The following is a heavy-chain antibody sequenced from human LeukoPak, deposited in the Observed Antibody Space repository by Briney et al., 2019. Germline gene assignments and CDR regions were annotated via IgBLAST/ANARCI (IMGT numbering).Heavy chain of an antibody. D-gene: IGHD3-3*01. CDR3: ARGVGYYDFWSGSVIGVVLNWFDP. V-gene: IGHV4-30-4*01. CDR1: GGSISSGDYY. CDR2: IYYSGST. Sequence: SETLSLTCTVSGGSISSGDYYWSWIRQPPGKGLEWIGYIYYSGSTYYNPSLKSRVTISVDTSKNQFSLKLSSVTAADTAVYYCARGVGYYDFWSGSVIGVVLNWFDPWGQGTLVTVSS. J-gene: IGHJ5*02.